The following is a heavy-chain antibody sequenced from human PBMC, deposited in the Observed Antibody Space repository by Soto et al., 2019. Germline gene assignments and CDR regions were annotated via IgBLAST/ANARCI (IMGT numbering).Heavy chain of an antibody. D-gene: IGHD1-26*01. Sequence: SETLSLTCAVYGGPFSDYFWTWIRQSPGMGLEWIGDINHRGSTSYNPSLKSRVTISLDTSKNQFSLSLSSVTAADTAMYYCARILVGAFDFWGQGALVTVYS. J-gene: IGHJ4*02. CDR1: GGPFSDYF. CDR2: INHRGST. V-gene: IGHV4-34*01. CDR3: ARILVGAFDF.